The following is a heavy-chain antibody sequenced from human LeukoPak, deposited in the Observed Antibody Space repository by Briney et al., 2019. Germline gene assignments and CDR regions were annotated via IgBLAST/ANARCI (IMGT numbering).Heavy chain of an antibody. J-gene: IGHJ5*02. V-gene: IGHV3-48*04. CDR3: ARGGDGYSRFDP. Sequence: GGSLRLSRAASGFTFSSDSMNWVRQAPGKGLEWVSHISKNSDLKSHADSVKGRFTIFRDNAKNSLFLQMNSLRVEDTAVYYCARGGDGYSRFDPWGQGTLVTVSS. D-gene: IGHD5-24*01. CDR1: GFTFSSDS. CDR2: ISKNSDLK.